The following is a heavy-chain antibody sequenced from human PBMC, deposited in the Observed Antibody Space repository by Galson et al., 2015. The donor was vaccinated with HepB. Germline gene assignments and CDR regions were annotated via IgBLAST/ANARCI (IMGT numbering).Heavy chain of an antibody. Sequence: SLRLSCAASGFTFSSYTMSWVRQAPGKGLEWVSAISGSGGSTYYADSVKGRFTISRDNSKNTLYLQMNSLRAEDTAVYYCAKDRGRRYDILTGYYAPYYGMDVWGQGTTVTVSS. V-gene: IGHV3-23*01. CDR3: AKDRGRRYDILTGYYAPYYGMDV. J-gene: IGHJ6*02. D-gene: IGHD3-9*01. CDR2: ISGSGGST. CDR1: GFTFSSYT.